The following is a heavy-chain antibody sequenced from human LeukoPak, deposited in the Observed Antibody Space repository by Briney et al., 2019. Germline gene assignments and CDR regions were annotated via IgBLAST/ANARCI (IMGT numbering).Heavy chain of an antibody. J-gene: IGHJ6*03. CDR3: ARESGIAAAGDYYYYMDV. Sequence: SETLSLTCTVSGGSISSSCYYWGWLRQPPGKGLEWIGSIYYSGSTYYNPSLKSRVTISVDTSKNQFSLKLSSVTAADTAVYYCARESGIAAAGDYYYYMDVWGKGTTVTVSS. CDR1: GGSISSSCYY. CDR2: IYYSGST. V-gene: IGHV4-39*07. D-gene: IGHD6-13*01.